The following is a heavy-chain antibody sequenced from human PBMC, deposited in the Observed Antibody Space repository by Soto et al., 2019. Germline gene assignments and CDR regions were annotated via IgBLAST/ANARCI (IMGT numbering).Heavy chain of an antibody. Sequence: QVQLVQSGAEVKKPGSSVKVSCKASGGTFSSYAISWVRQAPGQGLEWMGGIIPIFGTANYAQKFQGRVTITADESMSTAYMELSSLRSEATAVYYGARELSYSSGFGVVYAFDIWGQGTMVTVSS. CDR1: GGTFSSYA. V-gene: IGHV1-69*01. CDR3: ARELSYSSGFGVVYAFDI. J-gene: IGHJ3*02. CDR2: IIPIFGTA. D-gene: IGHD6-19*01.